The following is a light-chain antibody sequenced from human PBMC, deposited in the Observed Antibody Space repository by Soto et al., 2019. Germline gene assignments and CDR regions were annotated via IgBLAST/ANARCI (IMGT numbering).Light chain of an antibody. V-gene: IGLV2-11*01. Sequence: QSALTQPRSVSGSPGQSVTISCTGTNSDVGGYNYVSWYQQHPGKAPRLIIYDVSQRPSGVPDRFSGSKSGNTASLTISGLQAEDEAEYSCSSYTSSSTPYVFGTGTKVTVL. CDR2: DVS. CDR3: SSYTSSSTPYV. CDR1: NSDVGGYNY. J-gene: IGLJ1*01.